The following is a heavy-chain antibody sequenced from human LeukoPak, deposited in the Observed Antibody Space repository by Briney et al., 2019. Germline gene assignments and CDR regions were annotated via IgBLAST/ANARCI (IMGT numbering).Heavy chain of an antibody. CDR1: GFTFSSYW. Sequence: GGSLRLSCAASGFTFSSYWMSWVRQAPGKGLEWVANIKQDGSEKYYVDSVKGRFTISRDNAKNSLYLQMNSLRAEDTAVYYCARDYVRFLEWYYYYMDVWGKGTTVTVSS. J-gene: IGHJ6*03. D-gene: IGHD3-3*01. CDR3: ARDYVRFLEWYYYYMDV. CDR2: IKQDGSEK. V-gene: IGHV3-7*01.